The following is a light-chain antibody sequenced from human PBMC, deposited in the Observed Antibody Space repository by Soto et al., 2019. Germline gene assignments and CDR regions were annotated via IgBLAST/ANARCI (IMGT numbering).Light chain of an antibody. Sequence: ESVLTQSPGTLSLSPGERATLSCRASQSVSSNHLAWYQQRPGQAPRLLIYGAFIRATGIPDRFSGSGSATDFTLTISRLEPEDFAVYYCQQYGGSATFGQGTKV. CDR1: QSVSSNH. CDR2: GAF. J-gene: IGKJ1*01. V-gene: IGKV3-20*01. CDR3: QQYGGSAT.